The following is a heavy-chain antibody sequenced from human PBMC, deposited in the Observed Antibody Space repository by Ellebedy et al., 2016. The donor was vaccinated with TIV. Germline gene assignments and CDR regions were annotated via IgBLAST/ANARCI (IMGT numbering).Heavy chain of an antibody. J-gene: IGHJ6*03. Sequence: GGSLRLXXAASGFTFSSYWMQWVRQAPGKGLEWVANIKQDGSAKYYVDSVKGRFTISRDNAKNSVYLQMNNLRAEDTAVYYCARHYMDVWGKGTTVTVSS. CDR2: IKQDGSAK. V-gene: IGHV3-7*01. CDR3: ARHYMDV. CDR1: GFTFSSYW.